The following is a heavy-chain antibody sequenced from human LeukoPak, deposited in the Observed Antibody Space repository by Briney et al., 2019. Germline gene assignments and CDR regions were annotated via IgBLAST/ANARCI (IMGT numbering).Heavy chain of an antibody. CDR1: GGSVSRGNYY. D-gene: IGHD6-6*01. CDR3: ARWSGSVTARNYYYYMDV. J-gene: IGHJ6*03. CDR2: IYTSGTT. V-gene: IGHV4-61*02. Sequence: SQTLSLTCTVSGGSVSRGNYYWTWLRQPAGSGLEWIGRIYTSGTTDYNPSLRTRVTISVDASRNQFSLNLSSVTAADTAVYYCARWSGSVTARNYYYYMDVWGEGTTVTVSS.